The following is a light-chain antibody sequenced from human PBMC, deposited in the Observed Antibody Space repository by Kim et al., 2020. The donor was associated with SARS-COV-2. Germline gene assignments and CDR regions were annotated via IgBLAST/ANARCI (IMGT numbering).Light chain of an antibody. V-gene: IGLV3-19*01. CDR2: GKN. CDR3: NSRDSSHYV. J-gene: IGLJ1*01. CDR1: SIRSYY. Sequence: SVALGQTVRITCQGESIRSYYASWYQQKPGQAPVLVIYGKNNRPSGIPDRFSGSSSGNTASLTITGAQAEDEADYYCNSRDSSHYVFGTGTKVTVL.